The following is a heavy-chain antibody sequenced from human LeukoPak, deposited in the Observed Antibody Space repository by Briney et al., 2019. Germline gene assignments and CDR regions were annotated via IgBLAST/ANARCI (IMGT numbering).Heavy chain of an antibody. V-gene: IGHV1-24*01. Sequence: GASVKVSCKVSGYTLTELSMHWVRQAPGKGLEWMGGFDPEDGETIYAQKFQGRVTMTEDTSTDTAYMELSSLRSEDTAVYYCARDYSSSWAKIYWYFDLWGRGTLVTVSS. J-gene: IGHJ2*01. CDR3: ARDYSSSWAKIYWYFDL. CDR2: FDPEDGET. CDR1: GYTLTELS. D-gene: IGHD6-6*01.